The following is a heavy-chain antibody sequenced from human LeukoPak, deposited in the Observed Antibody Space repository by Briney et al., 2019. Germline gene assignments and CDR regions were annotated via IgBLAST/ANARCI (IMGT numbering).Heavy chain of an antibody. V-gene: IGHV3-33*06. CDR3: AKDRTIWFGELLLDY. CDR1: GFTFSSYG. Sequence: GGSLRLSCAASGFTFSSYGMHWVGQAPGKGLEWVAVIWYDGSNKYYADSVKGRFTISRDNSKNTLYLQMNSLRAEDTAVYYCAKDRTIWFGELLLDYWGQGTLVTVSS. J-gene: IGHJ4*02. CDR2: IWYDGSNK. D-gene: IGHD3-10*01.